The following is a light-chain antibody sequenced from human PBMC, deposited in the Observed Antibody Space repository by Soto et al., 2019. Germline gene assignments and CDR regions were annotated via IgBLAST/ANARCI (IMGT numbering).Light chain of an antibody. J-gene: IGKJ2*01. CDR3: QQYGSSSYT. CDR2: GAS. V-gene: IGKV3-20*01. CDR1: QSVSSTY. Sequence: EIVLTQSPGTLSLSPGERATLSCRASQSVSSTYLAWYQQNPGQAPRLLIYGASSRATGIPDRFSGSGSGTGFSLTISRLEPEDFEVYFCQQYGSSSYTFGQGTKLEIK.